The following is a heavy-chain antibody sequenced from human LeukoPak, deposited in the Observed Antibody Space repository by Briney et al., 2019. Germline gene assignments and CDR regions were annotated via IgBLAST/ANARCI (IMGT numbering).Heavy chain of an antibody. CDR3: AKVGSGSYAFNYFDY. V-gene: IGHV3-23*01. J-gene: IGHJ4*02. CDR2: ISGSGGST. D-gene: IGHD1-26*01. CDR1: GFTFSSYW. Sequence: GGSLRLSCAASGFTFSSYWMTWVRQAPGKGLEWVSAISGSGGSTYYADSVKGRFTISRDNSKNTLYLQMNSLRAEDTAVYYCAKVGSGSYAFNYFDYWGQGTLVTVSS.